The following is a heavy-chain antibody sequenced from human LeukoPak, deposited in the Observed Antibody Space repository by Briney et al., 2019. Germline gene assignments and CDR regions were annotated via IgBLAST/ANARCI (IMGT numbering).Heavy chain of an antibody. Sequence: ASVKVSCKASGGTFSSYAISWVRQAPGQGLEWMGGIIPIFGTANYAQKFQGRVTITADESTSTAYMELSSLRSEDTAVYYCARSYYDFWSGYFGQYDYFDYWGQGTLVTVSS. V-gene: IGHV1-69*13. D-gene: IGHD3-3*01. CDR1: GGTFSSYA. CDR3: ARSYYDFWSGYFGQYDYFDY. J-gene: IGHJ4*02. CDR2: IIPIFGTA.